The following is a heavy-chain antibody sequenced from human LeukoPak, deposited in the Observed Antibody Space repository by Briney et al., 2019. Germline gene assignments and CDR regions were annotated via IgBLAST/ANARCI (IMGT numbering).Heavy chain of an antibody. CDR2: IYPGDSDT. Sequence: GESLKTSCKGSGYSFTSYWIGWVRQMPGKGLEWMGIIYPGDSDTRYSPSFQGQVTISADKFISTAYLQWSSLKASDTAMYYCARGASYCSSTSCYPDYWGQGTLVTVSS. D-gene: IGHD2-2*01. J-gene: IGHJ4*02. CDR3: ARGASYCSSTSCYPDY. V-gene: IGHV5-51*01. CDR1: GYSFTSYW.